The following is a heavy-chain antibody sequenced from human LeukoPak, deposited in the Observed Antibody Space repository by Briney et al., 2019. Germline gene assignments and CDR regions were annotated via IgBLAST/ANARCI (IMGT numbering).Heavy chain of an antibody. V-gene: IGHV4-39*01. Sequence: SETLSLTCTVSDGSISSSSYYWGWIRQPPGKGLEWIGSIYYSGSTYYNPSLKSRVTISVDTSKNQFSLKLSSVTAADTAVYYCARKRGSYYDFWSGYDDYYYYYMDVWGKGTTVTVSS. D-gene: IGHD3-3*01. J-gene: IGHJ6*03. CDR2: IYYSGST. CDR1: DGSISSSSYY. CDR3: ARKRGSYYDFWSGYDDYYYYYMDV.